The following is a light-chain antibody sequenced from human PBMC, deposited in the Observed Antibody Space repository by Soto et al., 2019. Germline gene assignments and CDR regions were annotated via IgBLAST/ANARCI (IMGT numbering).Light chain of an antibody. CDR3: QQRTNWPPIT. J-gene: IGKJ5*01. CDR1: QSVSSY. Sequence: EMVLTQSPVTLSLPPRGRATLSCRASQSVSSYLAWYQQKPGQAPRLLIYDASNRATGIPARFSGSGSGTDFTLTISSLEPEDFAIYYCQQRTNWPPITFGQGARLEI. CDR2: DAS. V-gene: IGKV3-11*01.